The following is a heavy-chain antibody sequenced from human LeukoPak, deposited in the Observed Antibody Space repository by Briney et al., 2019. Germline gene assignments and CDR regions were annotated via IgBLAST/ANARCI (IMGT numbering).Heavy chain of an antibody. J-gene: IGHJ6*02. CDR1: GYTFTDNY. D-gene: IGHD2-2*01. V-gene: IGHV1-2*02. CDR2: INPNSGGT. Sequence: GASVTVSCTASGYTFTDNYIQWVRQAPGQGLEWMGWINPNSGGTNSAQKFQGRVTMTRDTSVSTAYMELSRLRSDDTAVYYCARDHCTSSGCYEYYYYGMDVWGQGTTVTVSS. CDR3: ARDHCTSSGCYEYYYYGMDV.